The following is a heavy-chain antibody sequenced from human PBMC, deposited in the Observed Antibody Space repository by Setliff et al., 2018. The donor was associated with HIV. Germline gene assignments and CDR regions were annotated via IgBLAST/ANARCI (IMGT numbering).Heavy chain of an antibody. V-gene: IGHV3-7*05. D-gene: IGHD3-22*01. Sequence: PGGSLRLSCAASGFLFHTYWMSWVRQAPGKGLEWVANIKQDGSEKNYMDSVKGRFTISRDNAKNSLYLQMNSLRAEDTAVYYCARDGSYYDSSGYPYWGQGTLVTVSS. CDR2: IKQDGSEK. CDR3: ARDGSYYDSSGYPY. CDR1: GFLFHTYW. J-gene: IGHJ4*02.